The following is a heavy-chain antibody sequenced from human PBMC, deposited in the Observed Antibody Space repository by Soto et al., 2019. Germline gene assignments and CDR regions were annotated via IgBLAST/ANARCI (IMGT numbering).Heavy chain of an antibody. Sequence: GGSLRLSCAASGFTFDDYAMHWVRQAPGKGLEWVSGISWNSGSIGYADSVKGRFTISRDNAKNSLYLQMNSLRAEDTALYYCAKSRPTTRGYSYAFDYLGQRTLVTVSS. CDR2: ISWNSGSI. D-gene: IGHD5-18*01. CDR3: AKSRPTTRGYSYAFDY. J-gene: IGHJ4*02. V-gene: IGHV3-9*01. CDR1: GFTFDDYA.